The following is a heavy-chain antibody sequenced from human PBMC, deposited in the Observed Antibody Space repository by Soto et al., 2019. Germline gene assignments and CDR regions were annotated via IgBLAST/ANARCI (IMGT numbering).Heavy chain of an antibody. CDR1: GFTFSSYA. J-gene: IGHJ4*02. Sequence: EVQLLESGGGLVQPGGSLRLSCAASGFTFSSYAMSWVRQAPGKGLEWVSAISGSGGSTYYADSVKGRFTISRDNSKNTLYLQMNSLRGEDTAVYYCAKDNGDFDWFSAIDYWGQGTLVTVSS. D-gene: IGHD3-9*01. V-gene: IGHV3-23*01. CDR3: AKDNGDFDWFSAIDY. CDR2: ISGSGGST.